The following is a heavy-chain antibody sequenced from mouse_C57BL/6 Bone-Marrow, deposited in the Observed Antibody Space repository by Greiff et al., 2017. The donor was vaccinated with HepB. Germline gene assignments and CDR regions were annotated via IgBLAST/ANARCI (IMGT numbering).Heavy chain of an antibody. CDR2: IDPEDGDT. D-gene: IGHD2-4*01. J-gene: IGHJ1*03. Sequence: VQLQQSGAELVRPGASVKLSCTASGFNIKDYYMHWVQQRPEQGLEWIGRIDPEDGDTEYAPKFQGKATMTADTSSNTAYLQLSSLTSEDTAVYYCTTTDDYDYWYFEVWGTGTTVTVSS. CDR3: TTTDDYDYWYFEV. CDR1: GFNIKDYY. V-gene: IGHV14-1*01.